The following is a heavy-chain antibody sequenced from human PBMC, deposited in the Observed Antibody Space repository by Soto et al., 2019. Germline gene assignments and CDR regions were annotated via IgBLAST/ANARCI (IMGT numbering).Heavy chain of an antibody. D-gene: IGHD5-12*01. V-gene: IGHV6-1*01. CDR3: AKGDNLGPKTGYAFDP. Sequence: SQTLSLTCAISGDSVSSNSAAWNWIRQSPSRGLEWLGRTYYRSKRYNDYAVSVKSRITINPDTSNNQFSLQLNSVTPEDTAVYFCAKGDNLGPKTGYAFDPWGQGIMVTVSS. CDR1: GDSVSSNSAA. J-gene: IGHJ5*02. CDR2: TYYRSKRYN.